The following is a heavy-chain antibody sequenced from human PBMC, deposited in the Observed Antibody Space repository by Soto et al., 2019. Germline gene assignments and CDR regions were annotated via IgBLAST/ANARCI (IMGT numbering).Heavy chain of an antibody. J-gene: IGHJ4*02. CDR2: ISGGLSTT. Sequence: GGSLRLSCAASGFSITDFAISWVRLAPRKGLEWVATISGGLSTTFYADSVKGRFTISRDTSSNTLYLQLNSLRVEDTAVYYCARDYGGNSGPGGWGRGTLVTVSS. D-gene: IGHD4-17*01. CDR1: GFSITDFA. V-gene: IGHV3-23*01. CDR3: ARDYGGNSGPGG.